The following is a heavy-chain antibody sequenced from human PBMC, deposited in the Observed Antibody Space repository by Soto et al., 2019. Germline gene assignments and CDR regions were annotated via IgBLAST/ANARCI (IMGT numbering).Heavy chain of an antibody. V-gene: IGHV5-51*01. CDR2: IYPGDSDT. J-gene: IGHJ5*02. CDR3: ARVIVCVPAAIWFAYCFDP. D-gene: IGHD2-2*01. CDR1: GYSFTSYW. Sequence: PGESLKISCKGSGYSFTSYWIGWVRQMPGKGLEWMGIIYPGDSDTRYSPSFQGQVTISADKSISTAYLQWSSLKASDTAMYYCARVIVCVPAAIWFAYCFDPPGQGTLVTVSS.